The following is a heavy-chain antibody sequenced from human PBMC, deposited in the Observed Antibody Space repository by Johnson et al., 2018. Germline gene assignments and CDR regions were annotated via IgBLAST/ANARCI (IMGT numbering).Heavy chain of an antibody. D-gene: IGHD2-2*01. Sequence: QVQLQESGGRVVQPGRSLRLSCAASGFTFSSYSLHWVRQAPGKGLEWVAVISSDGGNKYYADSVKGRFTISRDNSQSTLFLQMHSLRPEDTAVYYCSSPAKTTLLPDYYYDYMDVWGRGNTVTGSS. J-gene: IGHJ6*03. CDR2: ISSDGGNK. CDR1: GFTFSSYS. V-gene: IGHV3-30-3*01. CDR3: SSPAKTTLLPDYYYDYMDV.